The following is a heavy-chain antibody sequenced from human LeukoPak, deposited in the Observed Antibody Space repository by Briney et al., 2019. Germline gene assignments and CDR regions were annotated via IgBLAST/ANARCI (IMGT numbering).Heavy chain of an antibody. D-gene: IGHD3-10*01. CDR3: ARDRGWFDP. CDR1: GYTFTSYD. Sequence: ASVKVSCKASGYTFTSYDISWVRQAPGQGLEWMGWISGYNDNRNYAQKLQGRVTMTTDRSTTTAYMELRSLRSDDTAVYYCARDRGWFDPWARGPLVTVSS. J-gene: IGHJ5*02. V-gene: IGHV1-18*01. CDR2: ISGYNDNR.